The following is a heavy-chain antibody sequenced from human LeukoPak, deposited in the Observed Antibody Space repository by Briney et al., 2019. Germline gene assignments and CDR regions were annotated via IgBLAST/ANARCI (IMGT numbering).Heavy chain of an antibody. CDR2: ISSSGSTI. Sequence: GGSLRLSCAASGFTFSSYEMNWVRQAPGKGLEWVSYISSSGSTIYYADSVKGRFTISRDNAKNSLYLQMNSLRAEDTAVYYCARGNCSSTSCYFGYYYYGMDVWGQGTTVTVSS. CDR1: GFTFSSYE. J-gene: IGHJ6*02. D-gene: IGHD2-2*01. CDR3: ARGNCSSTSCYFGYYYYGMDV. V-gene: IGHV3-48*03.